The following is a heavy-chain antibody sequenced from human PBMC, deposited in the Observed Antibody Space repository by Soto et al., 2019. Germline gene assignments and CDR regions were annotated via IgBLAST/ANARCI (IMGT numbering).Heavy chain of an antibody. CDR3: ARDRAAAGTPDY. D-gene: IGHD6-13*01. CDR1: GGTFNRYA. Sequence: SVKVSCKASGGTFNRYAISWVRQAPGQGLEWMGGIIPIFGTANYAQKFQGRVTITADESTSTAYMELSSLRSEDTAVYYCARDRAAAGTPDYWGQGTLVTVS. V-gene: IGHV1-69*13. CDR2: IIPIFGTA. J-gene: IGHJ4*02.